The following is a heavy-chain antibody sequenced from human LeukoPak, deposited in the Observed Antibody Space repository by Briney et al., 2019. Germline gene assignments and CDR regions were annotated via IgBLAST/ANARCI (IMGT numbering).Heavy chain of an antibody. D-gene: IGHD6-19*01. V-gene: IGHV3-9*03. CDR3: ARPPYSSGWYLDAFDI. CDR1: GFTFDDYA. Sequence: GRSLRLSCAASGFTFDDYAMNWVRQAPGKGLEWVSGISWNSGSIGYADSVKGRFTISRDNAKNSLYLQMNSLRAEDMALYYCARPPYSSGWYLDAFDIWGQGTMVTVSS. CDR2: ISWNSGSI. J-gene: IGHJ3*02.